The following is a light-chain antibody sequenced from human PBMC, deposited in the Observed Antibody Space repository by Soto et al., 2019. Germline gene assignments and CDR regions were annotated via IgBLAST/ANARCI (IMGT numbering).Light chain of an antibody. CDR1: STDVGGYNC. V-gene: IGLV2-11*01. CDR3: CSHSATYTFV. Sequence: QSVLTQPRSVSGSPGQSVTISCTGTSTDVGGYNCVSWYHQHPGKAPQLLIFDVTQRPSGVPDRFSGSKSGNTASLTISGLQAEDEADYYCCSHSATYTFVFGTGTKVTVL. J-gene: IGLJ1*01. CDR2: DVT.